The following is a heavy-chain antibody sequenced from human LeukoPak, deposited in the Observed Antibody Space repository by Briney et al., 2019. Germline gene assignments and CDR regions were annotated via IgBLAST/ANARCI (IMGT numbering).Heavy chain of an antibody. CDR3: ARDNSSGPPFFDY. Sequence: PGGSLRPSCAASGFTFSDYYMSWIRQAPGRGLEWVSYISSSGSTIYYADSVKGRFTISRDNAKNSLYLQMNSLRAEDTAVYYCARDNSSGPPFFDYWGQGTLVTVSS. J-gene: IGHJ4*02. CDR2: ISSSGSTI. CDR1: GFTFSDYY. D-gene: IGHD6-6*01. V-gene: IGHV3-11*01.